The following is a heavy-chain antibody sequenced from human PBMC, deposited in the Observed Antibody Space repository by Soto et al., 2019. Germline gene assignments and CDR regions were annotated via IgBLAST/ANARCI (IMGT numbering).Heavy chain of an antibody. CDR2: TYYRSKWYN. Sequence: LSLTCAISGDSVSSNSAAWNWIRQSPSRGLEWLGRTYYRSKWYNDYAVSVKSRITINPDTSKNQFSLQLNSVTPEDTAVYYCARGSIAVAGAFEFDPWGQGTLVTVSS. D-gene: IGHD6-19*01. CDR3: ARGSIAVAGAFEFDP. CDR1: GDSVSSNSAA. V-gene: IGHV6-1*01. J-gene: IGHJ5*02.